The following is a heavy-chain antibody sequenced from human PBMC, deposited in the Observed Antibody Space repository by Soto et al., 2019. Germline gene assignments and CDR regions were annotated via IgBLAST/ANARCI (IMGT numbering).Heavy chain of an antibody. CDR3: ARGYSYGLADY. Sequence: EVQLVESGGGLVQPGGSLRLSCAASGFTFSSYWMSWVRQAPGKGLEWVANIKQDGSEKYYVDSVKGRFTISRDNAKNSLSLQMNSLRAEDTAVYYCARGYSYGLADYWGQGTLVTVSS. J-gene: IGHJ4*02. D-gene: IGHD5-18*01. CDR2: IKQDGSEK. V-gene: IGHV3-7*05. CDR1: GFTFSSYW.